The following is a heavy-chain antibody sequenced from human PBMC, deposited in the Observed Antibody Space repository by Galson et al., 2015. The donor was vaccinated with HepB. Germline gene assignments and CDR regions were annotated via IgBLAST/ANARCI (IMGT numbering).Heavy chain of an antibody. CDR3: ARQVFYYDSSGYDY. CDR1: GGSISSSSYY. Sequence: ETLSLTCTVSGGSISSSSYYWGWIRQPPGKGLEWIGSIYYSGSTYYNPSLKSRVTISVDTSKNQFSLKLSSVTAADTAVYYCARQVFYYDSSGYDYWGQGTLVTVSS. V-gene: IGHV4-39*01. D-gene: IGHD3-22*01. J-gene: IGHJ4*02. CDR2: IYYSGST.